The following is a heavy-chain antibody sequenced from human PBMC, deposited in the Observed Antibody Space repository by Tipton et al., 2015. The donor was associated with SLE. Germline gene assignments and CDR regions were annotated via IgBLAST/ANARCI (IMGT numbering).Heavy chain of an antibody. Sequence: TLSLTCTVSGGSISSGSYYWSWIRQPAGKGLEWIGRIYTSGSTNYNPSVMNRVVVSMDTSKNQFSLRLTSVTAADTAVYYCAKGDITSRSLDSWGQGTLVTVSS. CDR3: AKGDITSRSLDS. CDR1: GGSISSGSYY. D-gene: IGHD2-15*01. CDR2: IYTSGST. V-gene: IGHV4-61*02. J-gene: IGHJ4*02.